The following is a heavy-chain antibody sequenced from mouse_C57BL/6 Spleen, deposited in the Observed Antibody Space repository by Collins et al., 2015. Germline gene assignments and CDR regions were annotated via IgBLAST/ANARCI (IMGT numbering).Heavy chain of an antibody. J-gene: IGHJ1*03. V-gene: IGHV1-58*01. CDR3: AIYYYGSRRRYFDV. CDR2: IYIGNGYT. CDR1: GYAFSSYG. D-gene: IGHD1-1*01. Sequence: GKPGASVKISCKASGYAFSSYGINWVKQRPGQGLEWIGYIYIGNGYTEYNEKFKGKATLTSDTSSSTAYMQLSSLTSEDSAIYFCAIYYYGSRRRYFDVWGTGTTVTVSS.